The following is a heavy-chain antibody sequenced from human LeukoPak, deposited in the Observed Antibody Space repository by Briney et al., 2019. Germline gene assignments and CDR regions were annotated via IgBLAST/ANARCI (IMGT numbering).Heavy chain of an antibody. D-gene: IGHD6-13*01. J-gene: IGHJ4*02. CDR2: ISYDGSNK. Sequence: PGGSQRLSCAASGFTFSSYAMHWVRQAPGKGLEWVAVISYDGSNKYYADSVKGRFTISRDNSKNTLYLQMNSLRAEDTAVYYCARGPLGRVAAAGSGDWGQGTLVTVSS. V-gene: IGHV3-30-3*01. CDR1: GFTFSSYA. CDR3: ARGPLGRVAAAGSGD.